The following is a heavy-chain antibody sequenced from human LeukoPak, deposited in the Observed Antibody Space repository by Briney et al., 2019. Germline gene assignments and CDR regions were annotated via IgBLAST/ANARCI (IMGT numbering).Heavy chain of an antibody. D-gene: IGHD2-21*02. CDR1: GASCTSNC. CDR2: IYYSGTT. CDR3: ARLDCGGDCYVDY. J-gene: IGHJ4*02. V-gene: IGHV4-59*08. Sequence: KSSETLSLTCTVSGASCTSNCWCWIRQPPGKGLEWIGYIYYSGTTTYNPSLERRVTMSVDMTKTQFSLRLNSVTATDTAVHYCARLDCGGDCYVDYWGQGTLVTVSS.